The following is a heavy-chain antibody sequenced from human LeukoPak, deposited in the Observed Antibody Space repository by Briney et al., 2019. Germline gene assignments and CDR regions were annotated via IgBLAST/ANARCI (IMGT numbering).Heavy chain of an antibody. J-gene: IGHJ6*02. CDR1: GFTFSTYW. CDR2: INGDGSAT. CDR3: VRGAYYFYGMDV. Sequence: GGSLRLSCAASGFTFSTYWMHWVRQAPGKGLVWVAHINGDGSATSYADSMKGRFTISRDNAKNTLYLHITSLRADDTAVFYCVRGAYYFYGMDVWGQGTTVTASS. D-gene: IGHD3-16*01. V-gene: IGHV3-74*01.